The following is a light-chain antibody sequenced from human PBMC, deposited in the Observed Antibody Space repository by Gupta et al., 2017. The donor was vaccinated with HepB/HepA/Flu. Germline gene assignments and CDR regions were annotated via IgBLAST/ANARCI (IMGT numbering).Light chain of an antibody. CDR1: QSLLPSNGYKY. J-gene: IGKJ1*01. CDR2: LGS. CDR3: RQAHHTPWT. Sequence: DIVLTQSPLSLPVTPGEPASTSCRSSQSLLPSNGYKYLDWYLQKPGQSPQLLIYLGSTRASGVPDRFSGSGSGTTFTLTISSVQAEDVGVYYCRQAHHTPWTFGQGTKVEIK. V-gene: IGKV2-28*01.